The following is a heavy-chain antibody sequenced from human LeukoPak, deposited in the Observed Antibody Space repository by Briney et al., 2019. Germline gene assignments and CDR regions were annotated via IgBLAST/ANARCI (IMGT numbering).Heavy chain of an antibody. CDR3: ARRGYCISTSCYNWYFDL. CDR2: ISAYNGNT. J-gene: IGHJ2*01. V-gene: IGHV1-18*01. D-gene: IGHD2-2*02. CDR1: GYTFTSYG. Sequence: ASVKVSCKASGYTFTSYGISWVRQAPGQGLEWMGWISAYNGNTNYAQKLQGRVTMTTDTSTSTAYMELRSLRSDDTAVYYCARRGYCISTSCYNWYFDLWGRGTLVTVSS.